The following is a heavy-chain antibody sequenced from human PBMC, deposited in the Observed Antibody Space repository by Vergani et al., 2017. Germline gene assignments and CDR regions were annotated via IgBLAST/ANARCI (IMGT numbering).Heavy chain of an antibody. J-gene: IGHJ4*02. CDR2: ISTSHGNT. V-gene: IGHV1-18*01. CDR3: ARDQYPYYFDSSGYVRYQFDL. CDR1: GYTFTRYA. Sequence: QVQLVQSGSELKKPGASVKISCKASGYTFTRYAINWVRQAPGQGLEWMGWISTSHGNTKYAQTFQGRVTLTTDTSTRTAYMELRSLTYDDSAVYYCARDQYPYYFDSSGYVRYQFDLWGQGTLVTVSS. D-gene: IGHD3-22*01.